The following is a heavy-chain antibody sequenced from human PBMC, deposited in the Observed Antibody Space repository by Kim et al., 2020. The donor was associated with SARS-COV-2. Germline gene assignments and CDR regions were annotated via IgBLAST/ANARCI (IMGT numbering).Heavy chain of an antibody. D-gene: IGHD3-22*01. Sequence: GGSLRLSCAASGFTFSSYGMHWVRQAPGKGLEWVAVISYDGSNKYYADSVKGRFTISRDNSKNTLYLQMNSLRAEDTAVYYCAKSVYYDSSGYHRGLYYYYGMDVWGQGTTVTVSS. CDR1: GFTFSSYG. CDR3: AKSVYYDSSGYHRGLYYYYGMDV. V-gene: IGHV3-30*18. CDR2: ISYDGSNK. J-gene: IGHJ6*02.